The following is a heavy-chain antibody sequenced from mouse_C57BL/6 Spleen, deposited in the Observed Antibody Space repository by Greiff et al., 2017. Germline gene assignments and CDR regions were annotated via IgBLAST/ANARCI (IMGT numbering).Heavy chain of an antibody. CDR1: GYAFSSSW. V-gene: IGHV1-82*01. CDR3: ARWGTTVVAPYYFDY. J-gene: IGHJ2*01. CDR2: IYPGDGDT. Sequence: QVQLQQSGPELVKPGASVKISCKASGYAFSSSWMNWVKQRPGKGLEWIGRIYPGDGDTNYNGKFKGKATLTADKSSSTAYMQLSSLTSEDSAVYFFARWGTTVVAPYYFDYWGQGTTLTVSS. D-gene: IGHD1-1*01.